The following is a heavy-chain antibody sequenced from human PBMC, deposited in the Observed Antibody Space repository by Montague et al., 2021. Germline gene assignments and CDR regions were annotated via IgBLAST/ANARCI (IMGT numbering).Heavy chain of an antibody. J-gene: IGHJ4*02. Sequence: SETLSLTCGLSGGSLSGYYWAWICQTPGKGLEWIGNINHSGSAKYNPSLTNRVPISVGTSNNQFFLDLTSVTAADTAMYFCARGLFGTVNGQYSGGWYYFDKWGQGTMVTVSS. CDR3: ARGLFGTVNGQYSGGWYYFDK. V-gene: IGHV4-34*01. CDR1: GGSLSGYY. D-gene: IGHD6-19*01. CDR2: INHSGSA.